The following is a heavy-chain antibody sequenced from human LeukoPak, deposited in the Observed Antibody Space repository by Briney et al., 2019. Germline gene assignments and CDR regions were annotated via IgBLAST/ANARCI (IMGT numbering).Heavy chain of an antibody. V-gene: IGHV3-23*01. Sequence: GGSLRLSCAASGFTFSSYAMSWVRQAPGKGLEWVSAISGSGGSTYYADSVKGRFTISRDNSKNTLYLQMNSLKTEDTAVYYCTRRYSSESWYMDVWGKGTTVTISS. CDR1: GFTFSSYA. CDR3: TRRYSSESWYMDV. D-gene: IGHD6-19*01. CDR2: ISGSGGST. J-gene: IGHJ6*03.